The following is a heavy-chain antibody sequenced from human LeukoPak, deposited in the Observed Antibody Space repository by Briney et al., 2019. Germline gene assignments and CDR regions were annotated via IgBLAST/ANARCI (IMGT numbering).Heavy chain of an antibody. D-gene: IGHD3-22*01. V-gene: IGHV3-48*01. CDR3: AKENYYDSSGYYYY. Sequence: GGSLRLSCAASGFTFSSYSMNWVRQAPGKGLEWVSYISSSSSTIYYADSVKGRFTISRDNAKNSLYLQMNSLRAEDTAVYYCAKENYYDSSGYYYYWGQGTLVTVSS. CDR1: GFTFSSYS. CDR2: ISSSSSTI. J-gene: IGHJ4*02.